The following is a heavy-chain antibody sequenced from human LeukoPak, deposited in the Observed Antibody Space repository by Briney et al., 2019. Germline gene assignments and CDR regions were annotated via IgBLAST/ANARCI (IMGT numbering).Heavy chain of an antibody. CDR3: ARGNRRLGYYGSGSRLPYDS. D-gene: IGHD3-10*01. Sequence: SEALSLTCDVYGGSFSGYYWTWIRQPPGKGLEWLGEFTHLETTNYNPSLKSRVTVSVDTSRNQFSLTLTSVTATDTAVYFCARGNRRLGYYGSGSRLPYDSWGQGTLVTVSS. CDR2: FTHLETT. V-gene: IGHV4-34*01. CDR1: GGSFSGYY. J-gene: IGHJ5*02.